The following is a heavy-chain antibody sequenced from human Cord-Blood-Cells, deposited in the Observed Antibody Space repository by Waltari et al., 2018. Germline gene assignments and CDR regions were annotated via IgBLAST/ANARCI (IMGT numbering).Heavy chain of an antibody. CDR2: IYTSGST. V-gene: IGHV4-4*07. J-gene: IGHJ3*02. D-gene: IGHD3-22*01. CDR1: GGSISSSY. CDR3: ARAINSSGYYAFDI. Sequence: QVQLQESGPGLVKPSETLSLTCTVPGGSISSSYWSWIRQPAGKGLEWIGRIYTSGSTNYNPSLKSRVTMSVDTSKNQFSLKLSSVTAADTAVYYCARAINSSGYYAFDIWGQGTMVTVSS.